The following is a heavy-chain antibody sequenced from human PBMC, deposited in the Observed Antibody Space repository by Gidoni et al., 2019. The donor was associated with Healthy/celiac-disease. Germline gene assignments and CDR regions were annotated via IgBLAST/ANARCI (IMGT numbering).Heavy chain of an antibody. V-gene: IGHV3-74*01. Sequence: EVQLVDSGGGLVQPGGSLRLSSAASVFPFSSYWMHWVRQAPGQGMVWVPRINSDGSSKSYADSVKGRFTISRDNAKNTLYLQMNSLRAEDTAVYYCASWDYGDYPGVGDYWGQGTLVTVSS. CDR2: INSDGSSK. CDR1: VFPFSSYW. J-gene: IGHJ4*02. D-gene: IGHD4-17*01. CDR3: ASWDYGDYPGVGDY.